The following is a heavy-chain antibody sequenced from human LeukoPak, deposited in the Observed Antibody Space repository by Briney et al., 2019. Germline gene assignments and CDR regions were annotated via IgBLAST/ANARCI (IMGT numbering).Heavy chain of an antibody. D-gene: IGHD2-15*01. CDR2: IYYSEST. CDR3: ASGYCSGGSCYSKN. Sequence: SETLSLTCTVSGGSLSSSSYYWGWIRQPPGKGLEWIGSIYYSESTDYNPSLKSRVTMSVDTSKNQFSLKPSSVTAADTAVYYCASGYCSGGSCYSKNWGQGTLVTVSS. J-gene: IGHJ4*02. CDR1: GGSLSSSSYY. V-gene: IGHV4-39*07.